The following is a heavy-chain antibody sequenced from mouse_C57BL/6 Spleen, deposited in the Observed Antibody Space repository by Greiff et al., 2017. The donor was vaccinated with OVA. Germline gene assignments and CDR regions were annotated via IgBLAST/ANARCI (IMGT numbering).Heavy chain of an antibody. CDR3: ARGYYGSSYVYAMDY. Sequence: QVQLQQSGAELVRPGSSVKLSCTASGYTFTSYWMHWVLQRPIQGLEWIGNIDPSVSETYYTHKFTDTVTFTVDNSSSTAYMQLSSRTSEDSAVYYCARGYYGSSYVYAMDYWGQGTSVTVAS. V-gene: IGHV1-52*01. CDR2: IDPSVSET. J-gene: IGHJ4*01. D-gene: IGHD1-1*01. CDR1: GYTFTSYW.